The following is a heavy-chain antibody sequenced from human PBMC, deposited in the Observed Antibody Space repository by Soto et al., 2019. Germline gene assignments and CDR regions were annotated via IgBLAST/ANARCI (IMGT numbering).Heavy chain of an antibody. J-gene: IGHJ2*01. CDR1: GYTFTSYG. D-gene: IGHD2-2*01. Sequence: QVQLVQSGAEVKKPGASVKVSCKASGYTFTSYGICWVRQAPGQGLEWMGWISGYNGNTIYAQNLQGRVTMTTDTSTITVYMELRSLRSDDTAVYYCARRCSSTRCLDLWGRGTLVIVSS. V-gene: IGHV1-18*01. CDR2: ISGYNGNT. CDR3: ARRCSSTRCLDL.